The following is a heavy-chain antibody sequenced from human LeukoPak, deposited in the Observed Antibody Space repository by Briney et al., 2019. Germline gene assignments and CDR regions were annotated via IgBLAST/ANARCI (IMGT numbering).Heavy chain of an antibody. Sequence: ASVKVSCKASGYTFTSYGISWVRQAPGQGLEWMGWISAYNGNTNYAHKLQGRVTMTTDTSTSTAYMELRSLRSDDTAVYYCARVHYGSGSYYNGYYYYMDVWGKGTTVTVSS. D-gene: IGHD3-10*01. CDR2: ISAYNGNT. J-gene: IGHJ6*03. V-gene: IGHV1-18*01. CDR1: GYTFTSYG. CDR3: ARVHYGSGSYYNGYYYYMDV.